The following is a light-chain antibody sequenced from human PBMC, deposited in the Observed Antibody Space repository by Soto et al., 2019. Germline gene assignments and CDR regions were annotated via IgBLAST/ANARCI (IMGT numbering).Light chain of an antibody. CDR1: SSDVGGYNY. V-gene: IGLV2-14*01. CDR3: SSYTSSNTLV. J-gene: IGLJ2*01. Sequence: QSALTQPASVSGSPGQSITISCTGTSSDVGGYNYVSWYQQHPGTAPKLMIYDVSNRPSGVSNRFSGSKSGNTASLTISGLQAEDEADYYCSSYTSSNTLVLGGGTKLTLL. CDR2: DVS.